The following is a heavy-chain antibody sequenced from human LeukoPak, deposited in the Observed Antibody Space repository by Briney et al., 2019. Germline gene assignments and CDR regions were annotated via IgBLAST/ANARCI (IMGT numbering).Heavy chain of an antibody. V-gene: IGHV4-34*01. D-gene: IGHD5-18*01. CDR2: INHSGST. CDR3: ARLFASTAMPKN. J-gene: IGHJ4*02. Sequence: SETLSLTCAVYGGSFSGYYWSWIRQPPGKGLEWIGEINHSGSTNYNPSLKSRVTISVDTSKNQFSLKLSSVTAADTAVYYCARLFASTAMPKNWGQGTLVTVPS. CDR1: GGSFSGYY.